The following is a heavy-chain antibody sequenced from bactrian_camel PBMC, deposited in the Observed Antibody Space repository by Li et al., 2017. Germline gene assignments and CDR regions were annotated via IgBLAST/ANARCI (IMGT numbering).Heavy chain of an antibody. CDR2: IYMDGPGT. D-gene: IGHD5*01. Sequence: HVQLVESGGGLAQPGGSLRLSCAASGYTVSSTRMGWFRQAPGKGLEWVSTIYMDGPGTYYADSVKGRFTISRDNAKNTVYLQMDSLKPDDTAVYYCVRLKHEKLATSIFAYWSQGTQVTVS. CDR3: VRLKHEKLATSIFAY. CDR1: GYTVSSTR. J-gene: IGHJ6*01. V-gene: IGHV3S7*01.